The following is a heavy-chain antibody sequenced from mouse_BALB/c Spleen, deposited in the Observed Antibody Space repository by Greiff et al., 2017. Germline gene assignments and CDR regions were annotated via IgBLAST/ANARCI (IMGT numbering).Heavy chain of an antibody. V-gene: IGHV14-3*02. D-gene: IGHD1-1*01. CDR1: GFNIKDTY. Sequence: LVESGAELVKPGASVKLSCTASGFNIKDTYMHWVKQRPEQGLEWIGRIDPANGNTKYDPKFQGKATITADTSSNTAYLQLSSLTSEDTAVYYCASPLYVGYAMDYWGQGTSVTVSS. J-gene: IGHJ4*01. CDR3: ASPLYVGYAMDY. CDR2: IDPANGNT.